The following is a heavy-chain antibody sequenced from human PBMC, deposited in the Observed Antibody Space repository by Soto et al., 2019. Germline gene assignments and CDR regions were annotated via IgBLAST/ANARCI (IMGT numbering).Heavy chain of an antibody. J-gene: IGHJ6*03. CDR3: ARRAGLIAAQHPDTYYYYYYMDV. D-gene: IGHD6-6*01. Sequence: PSETLSLTCTVSGGSISSYYWSWIRQPPGKGLEWIGYIYYSGSTNYNPSLKSRVTISVDTSKNQFSLKLSSVTAADTAVYYCARRAGLIAAQHPDTYYYYYYMDVWGKGTTVTVSS. CDR2: IYYSGST. CDR1: GGSISSYY. V-gene: IGHV4-59*08.